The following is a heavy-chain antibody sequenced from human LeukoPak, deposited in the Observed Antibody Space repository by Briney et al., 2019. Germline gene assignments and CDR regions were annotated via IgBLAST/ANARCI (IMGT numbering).Heavy chain of an antibody. CDR1: GFTFDDYA. CDR2: ISWNSGSI. CDR3: AKEHSSSWPYYYYGMDV. D-gene: IGHD6-13*01. V-gene: IGHV3-9*01. Sequence: PGGSLRLSCAASGFTFDDYAMHWVRQAPGKGLEWVSGISWNSGSIGYADSVKGRFTISRDNAKNSLYLQMNSLRAEDTALYYCAKEHSSSWPYYYYGMDVWAKGPRSPSP. J-gene: IGHJ6*02.